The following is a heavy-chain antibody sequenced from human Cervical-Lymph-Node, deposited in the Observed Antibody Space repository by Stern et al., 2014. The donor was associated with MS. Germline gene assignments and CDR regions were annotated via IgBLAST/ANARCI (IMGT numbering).Heavy chain of an antibody. CDR3: AGGNDYAWGSEGA. V-gene: IGHV4-34*01. Sequence: QVQLQQWGAGLLKPSETLSLTCGVATGSFTNYYWSWIRQSPGKGLEWIGEIHHSGTAKYNPSLKSRVTMSVDTSKKHFSLKLNSVTAADTAVYYCAGGNDYAWGSEGAWGQGTLVTVSS. J-gene: IGHJ1*01. D-gene: IGHD3-16*01. CDR1: TGSFTNYY. CDR2: IHHSGTA.